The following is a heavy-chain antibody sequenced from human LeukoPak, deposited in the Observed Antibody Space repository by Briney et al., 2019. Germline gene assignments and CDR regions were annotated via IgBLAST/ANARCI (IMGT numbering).Heavy chain of an antibody. V-gene: IGHV4-39*07. D-gene: IGHD5-24*01. CDR2: IYYSGST. CDR3: ARSGEMATIYYYYYYMDV. CDR1: GGSISSSSYY. Sequence: SETLSPTCTISGGSISSSSYYWGWVRQPPGKGLEWIGSIYYSGSTYYNPSLKSRVTISVDTSKNQFSLKLSSVTAADTAVYYCARSGEMATIYYYYYYMDVWGKGPRSPSP. J-gene: IGHJ6*03.